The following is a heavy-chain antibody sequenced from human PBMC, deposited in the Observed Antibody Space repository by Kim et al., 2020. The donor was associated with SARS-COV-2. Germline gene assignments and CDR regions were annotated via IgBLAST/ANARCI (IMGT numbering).Heavy chain of an antibody. CDR2: INAGNGNT. CDR3: ARDLSLTGFAPLF. CDR1: GYTFTSYA. D-gene: IGHD1-26*01. Sequence: ASVKVSCKASGYTFTSYAMHWVRQAPGQRLEWMGWINAGNGNTKYSQKFQGRVTITRDTSASTAYMELSSLRSEDTAVYYCARDLSLTGFAPLFWGQGTLVTVSS. V-gene: IGHV1-3*01. J-gene: IGHJ4*02.